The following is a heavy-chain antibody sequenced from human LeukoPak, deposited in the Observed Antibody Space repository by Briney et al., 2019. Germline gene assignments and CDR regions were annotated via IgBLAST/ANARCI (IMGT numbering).Heavy chain of an antibody. CDR1: GFTFSSYA. D-gene: IGHD3-10*01. J-gene: IGHJ1*01. Sequence: GGSLRLSCAASGFTFSSYAMTWVRQAPGKGLEWVSGISGSGGATYSADSVKGRFTISRDNPKNTLYLQMNSLRAEDTAVYYCAKIWDVLLWFGELSQSAEYFQHWGQGTLVTVSS. CDR2: ISGSGGAT. V-gene: IGHV3-23*01. CDR3: AKIWDVLLWFGELSQSAEYFQH.